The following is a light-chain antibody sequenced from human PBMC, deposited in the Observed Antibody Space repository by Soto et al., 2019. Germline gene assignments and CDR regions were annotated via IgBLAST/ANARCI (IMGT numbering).Light chain of an antibody. J-gene: IGLJ2*01. CDR2: EVS. CDR3: SSYAGSNTVV. CDR1: SSDVGRYNY. Sequence: QSVLTQPPSASGSPGQSVTISCTGTSSDVGRYNYVSWYQQHPGKAPKLMIYEVSKRPSGVPDRFSGSKSGNTASLTVSGLQAEDEADYYCSSYAGSNTVVFGGGTKLTVL. V-gene: IGLV2-8*01.